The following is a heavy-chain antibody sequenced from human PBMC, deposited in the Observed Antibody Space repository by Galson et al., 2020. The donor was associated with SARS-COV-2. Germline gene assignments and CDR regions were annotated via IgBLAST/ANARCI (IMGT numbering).Heavy chain of an antibody. J-gene: IGHJ4*02. V-gene: IGHV3-23*01. CDR1: GFTFSSHA. D-gene: IGHD6-19*01. CDR2: ISGSGGNT. CDR3: GMHSSGWPRGTYFVY. Sequence: GSLRPSCAASGFTFSSHAMNWVRQAPGKGLEWVSAISGSGGNTYYTDSVKGRFTISSDNSKNTLFLQMNSLRAGDTAVYYCGMHSSGWPRGTYFVYWGQGTLVTVSS.